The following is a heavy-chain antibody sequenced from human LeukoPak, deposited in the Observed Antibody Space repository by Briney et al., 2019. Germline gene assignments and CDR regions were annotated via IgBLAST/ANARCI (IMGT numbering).Heavy chain of an antibody. CDR2: VNNDGIDA. CDR3: VRGHLGPDY. J-gene: IGHJ4*02. Sequence: PGGSLRLSCAASGFTFSSYWMHWVRQAPGEGLVWVSRVNNDGIDATYADSVKGRFTISRDNAKNTVYLQMNSLRDDDTAVYYCVRGHLGPDYWGQGTLVTVSS. D-gene: IGHD3-16*01. CDR1: GFTFSSYW. V-gene: IGHV3-74*01.